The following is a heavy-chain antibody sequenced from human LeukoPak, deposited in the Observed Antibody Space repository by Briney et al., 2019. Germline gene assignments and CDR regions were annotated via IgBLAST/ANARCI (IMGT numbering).Heavy chain of an antibody. Sequence: ASVKVSCKASGYTFTDYYMHWVRQAPGQGLKWMGCINPNSGGADYARKFQGRVTMTRDTSISTAYMELTRLRSDDTAVYYCAKVYYDRAFDYWGQGTLVAVSA. CDR2: INPNSGGA. CDR3: AKVYYDRAFDY. CDR1: GYTFTDYY. J-gene: IGHJ4*02. D-gene: IGHD3-22*01. V-gene: IGHV1-2*02.